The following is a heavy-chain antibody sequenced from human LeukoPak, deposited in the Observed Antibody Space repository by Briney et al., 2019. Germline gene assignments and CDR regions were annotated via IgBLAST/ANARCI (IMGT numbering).Heavy chain of an antibody. CDR3: ATGGAVAGRFAY. J-gene: IGHJ4*02. V-gene: IGHV3-7*01. Sequence: GGSLRLSCAVSGFSFSSNCMSWVRQAPGKVLEWVAKIKEDGNEIYYVDSVKGRFTISRDNTKNSLFLQMNSLRAEDTAVYYCATGGAVAGRFAYWGQGTLVTVSS. CDR1: GFSFSSNC. CDR2: IKEDGNEI. D-gene: IGHD6-19*01.